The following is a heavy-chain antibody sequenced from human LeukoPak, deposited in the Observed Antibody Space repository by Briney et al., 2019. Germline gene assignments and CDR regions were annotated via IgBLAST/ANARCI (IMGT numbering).Heavy chain of an antibody. V-gene: IGHV3-53*01. CDR3: ARDRGTEHDYYYYYGMDV. CDR2: IYSGGST. CDR1: GFTVSSNY. J-gene: IGHJ6*02. D-gene: IGHD3/OR15-3a*01. Sequence: GGSLRLSCAASGFTVSSNYMSWVRQAPGKGLEWVSVIYSGGSTYYADSVKGRFTISRDNSKNTLYLQMNSLRAEDTAVYYCARDRGTEHDYYYYYGMDVWGQGTTVTVSS.